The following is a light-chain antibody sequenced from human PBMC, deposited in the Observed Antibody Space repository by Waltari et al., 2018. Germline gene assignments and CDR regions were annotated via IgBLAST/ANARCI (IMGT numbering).Light chain of an antibody. CDR3: SSPSTNNVVV. CDR1: SGDIGGSDF. CDR2: DVN. Sequence: QSALTQPASVSASPGQSITISCTGTSGDIGGSDFVSWYQHHPGRAPKVLIFDVNHRPAAISDLFSGSKSGNTASLTIAGLQAEDDADYYCSSPSTNNVVVFGGGTKVTVL. J-gene: IGLJ2*01. V-gene: IGLV2-14*01.